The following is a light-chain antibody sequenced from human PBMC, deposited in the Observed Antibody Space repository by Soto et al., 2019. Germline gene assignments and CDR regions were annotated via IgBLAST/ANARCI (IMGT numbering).Light chain of an antibody. CDR1: SSNIGSNT. J-gene: IGLJ2*01. Sequence: QSVLTQPPSASGTPGQRVTISCSGSSSNIGSNTVNWYQQLPGTAPKLLIYSNNQRPSGVTDRFSGSKAGTSASLAISWLQSEDEADYYCAAWDDSLNGRVFGGGTKLTVL. CDR3: AAWDDSLNGRV. CDR2: SNN. V-gene: IGLV1-44*01.